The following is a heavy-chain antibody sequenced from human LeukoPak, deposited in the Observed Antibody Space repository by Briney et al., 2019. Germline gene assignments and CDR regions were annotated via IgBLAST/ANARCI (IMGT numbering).Heavy chain of an antibody. CDR3: ARDPPAVATNTYG. V-gene: IGHV3-66*01. CDR1: GVTVSNNY. J-gene: IGHJ4*02. CDR2: IYSGGST. Sequence: GGSLRLSCAASGVTVSNNYMNWVRQAPGKGLEWVSLIYSGGSTYYADSVKGRFTVSRDNSKNTLYLQMNSLRAEDTAVYYCARDPPAVATNTYGWGQGTLVTVSS. D-gene: IGHD6-13*01.